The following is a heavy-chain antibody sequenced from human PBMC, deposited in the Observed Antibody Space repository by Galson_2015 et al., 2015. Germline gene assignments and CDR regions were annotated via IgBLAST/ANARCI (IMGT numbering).Heavy chain of an antibody. Sequence: SLRLSCAASGFTFSSYEMNWVRQAPGKGLEWVSYISSSGSTIYYADSVKGRFTISRDNAENSLYLQMNSLRAEDTAVYYCARGRDSSGYYYQYWGQGTLVTVSS. D-gene: IGHD3-22*01. CDR1: GFTFSSYE. CDR3: ARGRDSSGYYYQY. CDR2: ISSSGSTI. V-gene: IGHV3-48*03. J-gene: IGHJ4*02.